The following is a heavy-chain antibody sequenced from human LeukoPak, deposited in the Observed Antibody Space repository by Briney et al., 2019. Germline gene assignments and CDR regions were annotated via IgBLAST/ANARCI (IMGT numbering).Heavy chain of an antibody. J-gene: IGHJ6*02. V-gene: IGHV3-23*01. CDR3: ARDLHYYVATDI. Sequence: PGGSLRLSCEASGFTFSAYAITWVRQAPGKGLEWVSSIGSDGKTHYSESVKGRFAISRDNSKSMLFLQLNSLRAEDTALYYCARDLHYYVATDIWGQRNTVTVSS. CDR1: GFTFSAYA. D-gene: IGHD3-10*02. CDR2: IGSDGKT.